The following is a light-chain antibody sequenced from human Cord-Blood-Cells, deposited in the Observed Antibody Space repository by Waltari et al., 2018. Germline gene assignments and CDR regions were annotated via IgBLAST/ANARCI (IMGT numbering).Light chain of an antibody. CDR2: GAS. J-gene: IGKJ1*01. CDR1: QSVSSSY. CDR3: QQYGSSTWT. Sequence: VLTQSPGTLSLSPGERATISCRASQSVSSSYLAWYQQKPGQAPRLLIYGASSRATGIPDRFSGSGSGTDFTLTISRLEPEDFAVYYCQQYGSSTWTFGQGTKVEIK. V-gene: IGKV3-20*01.